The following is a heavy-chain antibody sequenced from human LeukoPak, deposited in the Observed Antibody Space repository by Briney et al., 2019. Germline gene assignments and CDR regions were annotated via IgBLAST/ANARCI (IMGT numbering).Heavy chain of an antibody. CDR3: ARRRIAARLGDAFDI. D-gene: IGHD6-6*01. Sequence: PSETLSLTCTVSGGSISTYYWSWIRQPPGKGLEWIGYIYYSGSTNYNPSLKSRVTISVDTSKNQFSLKLSSVTAADTAVYYCARRRIAARLGDAFDIWGQGTMVTVSS. J-gene: IGHJ3*02. V-gene: IGHV4-59*01. CDR1: GGSISTYY. CDR2: IYYSGST.